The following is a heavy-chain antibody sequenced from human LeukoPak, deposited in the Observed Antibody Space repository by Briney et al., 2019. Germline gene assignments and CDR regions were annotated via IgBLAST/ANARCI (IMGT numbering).Heavy chain of an antibody. V-gene: IGHV1-24*01. Sequence: ASVKVSCKASGYTFTSYGISWVRQAPGKGLEWMGGFDPEDGETIYAQKFQGRVTMTEDTSTDTAYMELSSLRSEDTAVYYCAVHSSGYGYWGQGTLVTVSS. CDR3: AVHSSGYGY. J-gene: IGHJ4*02. D-gene: IGHD3-22*01. CDR1: GYTFTSYG. CDR2: FDPEDGET.